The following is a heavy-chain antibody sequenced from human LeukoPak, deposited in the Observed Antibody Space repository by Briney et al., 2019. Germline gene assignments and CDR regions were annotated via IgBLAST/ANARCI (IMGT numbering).Heavy chain of an antibody. CDR1: EFTLSSYT. CDR2: FSSTRT. J-gene: IGHJ4*02. V-gene: IGHV3-48*04. D-gene: IGHD2-15*01. Sequence: PGGSLRLSCSASEFTLSSYTLNWFRQAPGKGLEWVSYFSSTRTKYADSVVGRFTVSRDNAENSLYLQKSSLRAEDTALYYCASRSSVAASGPGWGQGTLVTVSS. CDR3: ASRSSVAASGPG.